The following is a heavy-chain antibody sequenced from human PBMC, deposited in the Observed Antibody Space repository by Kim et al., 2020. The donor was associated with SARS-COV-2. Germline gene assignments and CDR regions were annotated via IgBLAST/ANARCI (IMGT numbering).Heavy chain of an antibody. Sequence: GGSLRLSCAGSGFSFSDYSMSWVRQAPGKGLEWVSSTSGATTYMIYGDSVKGRFTISRDNAKNSLYLQMNSLRAEDTALYYCVRACIISRCTYHHYGMDVWGQGTTVTVSS. CDR3: VRACIISRCTYHHYGMDV. D-gene: IGHD3-16*01. J-gene: IGHJ6*02. V-gene: IGHV3-21*01. CDR1: GFSFSDYS. CDR2: TSGATTYM.